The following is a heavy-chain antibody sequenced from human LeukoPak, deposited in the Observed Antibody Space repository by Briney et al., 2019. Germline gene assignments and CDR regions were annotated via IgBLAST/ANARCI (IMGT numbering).Heavy chain of an antibody. CDR1: GGSISSYY. CDR3: ARVAYYYDSSGYYYWFDP. D-gene: IGHD3-22*01. Sequence: SETLSLTCTVSGGSISSYYWSWIRQPPGKGLEWIGYIYYSGSTNYNPFLKSRVTISVDTSKNQFSLKLSSVTAADTAVYYCARVAYYYDSSGYYYWFDPWGQGTLVTVSS. J-gene: IGHJ5*02. CDR2: IYYSGST. V-gene: IGHV4-59*01.